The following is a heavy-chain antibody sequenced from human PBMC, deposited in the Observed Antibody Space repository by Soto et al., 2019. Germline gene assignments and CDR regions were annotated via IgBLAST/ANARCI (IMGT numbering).Heavy chain of an antibody. CDR1: GYTFTGYY. J-gene: IGHJ5*02. CDR2: INPNSGGT. CDR3: ARDRNPLHSSSWANWFDP. V-gene: IGHV1-2*02. Sequence: ASVKVSCKASGYTFTGYYMHWVRQAPGQGLEWMGWINPNSGGTNYAQKFQGRVTMTRDTSISTAYMELSRLRSDDTAVYYCARDRNPLHSSSWANWFDPWGQGALVTVSS. D-gene: IGHD6-13*01.